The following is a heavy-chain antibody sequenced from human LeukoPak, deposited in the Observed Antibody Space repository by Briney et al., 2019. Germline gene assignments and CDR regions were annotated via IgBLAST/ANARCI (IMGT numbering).Heavy chain of an antibody. D-gene: IGHD3-10*01. CDR2: ISTTGGGT. V-gene: IGHV3-23*01. CDR1: GFTFSSYV. Sequence: GGALRLSCAVSGFTFSSYVMTWVRQAPGKGLEWVSTISTTGGGTYYADSVKGRFTISRDNSKNTLYLRMNGLRAEDTAVYYCARVYGSGSSLADYWGQGTLVTVSS. CDR3: ARVYGSGSSLADY. J-gene: IGHJ4*02.